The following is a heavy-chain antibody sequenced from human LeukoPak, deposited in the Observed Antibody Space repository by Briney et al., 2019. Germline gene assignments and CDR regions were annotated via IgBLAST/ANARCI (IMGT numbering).Heavy chain of an antibody. CDR3: ARERVRGANNWFDP. Sequence: SETLSLTCAVYGGSFSGYYWSWIRQPPGKGLEWIGEINHSGSTNYNPSLKSRVTISVDTSKNQFSLKLSSVTAADTAVYYCARERVRGANNWFDPWGQGTLVTVSS. J-gene: IGHJ5*02. D-gene: IGHD3-10*01. CDR1: GGSFSGYY. CDR2: INHSGST. V-gene: IGHV4-34*01.